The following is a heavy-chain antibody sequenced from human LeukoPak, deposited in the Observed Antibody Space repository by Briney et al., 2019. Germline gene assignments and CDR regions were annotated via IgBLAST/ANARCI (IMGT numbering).Heavy chain of an antibody. J-gene: IGHJ4*02. CDR3: ARSRIAVAGPPSS. Sequence: ASVKVSCKASGYTFTSYYMHWVRQASGQGLEWMGIINPSGGSTSYAQKFQGRVTMTRDTSTSTVYMELSSLRSEDTAVYYCARSRIAVAGPPSSWGQGTLVTVSS. CDR2: INPSGGST. CDR1: GYTFTSYY. D-gene: IGHD6-19*01. V-gene: IGHV1-46*03.